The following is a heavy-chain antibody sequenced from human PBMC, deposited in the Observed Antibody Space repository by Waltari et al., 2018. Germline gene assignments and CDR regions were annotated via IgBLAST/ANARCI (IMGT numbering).Heavy chain of an antibody. CDR2: SNPSGST. J-gene: IGHJ4*02. Sequence: QLQLQQWGTGLLKPSETLSLTCAVSGGSFSDYHWTWIRQSPGKGLEWIGESNPSGSTKYHPSLKSRVTISVDTSKNQFSLKLSSVTAADTAVYYCASRQRCIYYFDSWGRGMLVTVSS. CDR1: GGSFSDYH. V-gene: IGHV4-34*01. D-gene: IGHD3-3*02. CDR3: ASRQRCIYYFDS.